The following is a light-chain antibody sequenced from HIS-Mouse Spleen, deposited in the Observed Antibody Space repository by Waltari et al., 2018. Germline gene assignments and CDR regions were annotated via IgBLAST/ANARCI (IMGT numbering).Light chain of an antibody. J-gene: IGLJ1*01. CDR1: SSDVGGYNY. V-gene: IGLV2-8*01. CDR3: SSYAGSNNYV. Sequence: QSALTQPPSASGSPGQSVTISCPGTSSDVGGYNYVSWYQQNPGKAPKLMIYEVSKRPSGVPDRFSGSKSGNTASLTVSGLQAEDEADYYCSSYAGSNNYVFGTGTKVTVL. CDR2: EVS.